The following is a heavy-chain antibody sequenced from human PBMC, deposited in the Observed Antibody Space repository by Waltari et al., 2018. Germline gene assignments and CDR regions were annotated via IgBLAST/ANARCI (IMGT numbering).Heavy chain of an antibody. Sequence: QVQLVQSGAEVKKPGSSVKVSCKASGGTFSSYAISWVRQAPGQGLEWMGRILRILGRANYAHRFQGRVTITADKSTSTAYMELSSLRSEDTAVYYCARDIGDYGLDYWGQGTLVTVSS. V-gene: IGHV1-69*04. J-gene: IGHJ4*02. CDR3: ARDIGDYGLDY. CDR1: GGTFSSYA. CDR2: ILRILGRA. D-gene: IGHD4-17*01.